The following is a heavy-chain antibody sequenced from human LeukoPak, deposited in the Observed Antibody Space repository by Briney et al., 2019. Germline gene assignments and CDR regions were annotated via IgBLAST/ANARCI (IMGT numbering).Heavy chain of an antibody. V-gene: IGHV3-21*01. J-gene: IGHJ6*03. CDR1: GFTFNSYN. CDR3: ARGRDGHGGYYSYMDV. Sequence: GGSLRLTCAASGFTFNSYNMNWVRQAPGKGLEWVSCISRSSSYLYYADSVKGRFTISRDNAKNSLYLQMNSLRAEDTAVYYCARGRDGHGGYYSYMDVWGIGTTVTVSS. CDR2: ISRSSSYL. D-gene: IGHD5-24*01.